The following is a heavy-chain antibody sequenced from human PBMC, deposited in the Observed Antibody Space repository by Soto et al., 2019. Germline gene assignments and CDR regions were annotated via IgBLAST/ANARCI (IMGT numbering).Heavy chain of an antibody. Sequence: QEELVQSGAEVKKPGSSVNVSCKAPGGTFASYSITWVRQAPGQRLEWMGEIIPLMNTVNYAQKFQGRVTITGDRSTSTVYMALSRLRSDDTAVYYCARDPAGLFAYIGVWGHGTTVTVS. CDR2: IIPLMNTV. V-gene: IGHV1-69*06. CDR1: GGTFASYS. CDR3: ARDPAGLFAYIGV. J-gene: IGHJ6*02. D-gene: IGHD2-2*02.